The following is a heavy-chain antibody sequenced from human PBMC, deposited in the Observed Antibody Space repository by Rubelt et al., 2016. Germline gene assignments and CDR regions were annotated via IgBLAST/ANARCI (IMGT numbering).Heavy chain of an antibody. Sequence: EVQLLESGGGLVQPGGSLRLSCAASGFTFSSYAMSWVRQAPGKGLEWVSAISGSGGSTYYADSVKGRFTISRDNSKNTLYLEMNSLRAEDTAVDYCAKDVLRGGYVPCDYWGQGTLVTVSS. V-gene: IGHV3-23*01. CDR3: AKDVLRGGYVPCDY. CDR2: ISGSGGST. CDR1: GFTFSSYA. D-gene: IGHD3-22*01. J-gene: IGHJ4*02.